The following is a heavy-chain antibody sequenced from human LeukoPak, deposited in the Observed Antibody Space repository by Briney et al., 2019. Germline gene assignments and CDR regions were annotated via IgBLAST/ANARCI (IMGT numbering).Heavy chain of an antibody. CDR1: GYTLTSYG. CDR2: ISAYNGNT. V-gene: IGHV1-18*04. Sequence: GASVKVSCKASGYTLTSYGISWVRQAPGQGLEWMGWISAYNGNTNYAQKLQGRVTMTTDTSTSTAYMELRSLRSDDTAVYYCARDLAGWFGELLPDYWGQGTLVTVSS. D-gene: IGHD3-10*01. J-gene: IGHJ4*02. CDR3: ARDLAGWFGELLPDY.